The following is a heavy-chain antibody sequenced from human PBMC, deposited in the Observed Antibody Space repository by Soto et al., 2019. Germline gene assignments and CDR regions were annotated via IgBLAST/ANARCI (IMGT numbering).Heavy chain of an antibody. Sequence: SETLSLTCTVSGGSISSSSYYWGWIRQPPGKGLEWIGSIYYSGSTYYNPSLKSRVTISVDTSKNQFSLKLSSVTAADTAVYYCARPGRRTIDYWGQGTLVTVSS. CDR1: GGSISSSSYY. V-gene: IGHV4-39*01. CDR2: IYYSGST. CDR3: ARPGRRTIDY. J-gene: IGHJ4*02. D-gene: IGHD1-7*01.